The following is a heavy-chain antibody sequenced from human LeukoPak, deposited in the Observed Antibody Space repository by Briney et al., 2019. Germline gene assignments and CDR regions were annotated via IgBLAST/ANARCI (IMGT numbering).Heavy chain of an antibody. CDR1: GYTFSNYG. D-gene: IGHD6-19*01. CDR2: TSYNGNT. V-gene: IGHV1-18*04. J-gene: IGHJ4*02. CDR3: ARHSGSGWQALGY. Sequence: GASVKVSCKASGYTFSNYGNSWVRQAPGLGLEWMGWTSYNGNTNYAQKFQDRVTMTTDTSTTTAYMELRSLESDDTAVYYCARHSGSGWQALGYWGQGTLVTVSS.